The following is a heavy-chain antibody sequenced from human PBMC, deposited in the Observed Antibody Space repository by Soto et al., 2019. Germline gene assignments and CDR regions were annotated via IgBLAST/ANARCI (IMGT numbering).Heavy chain of an antibody. CDR1: GYPFSDNQ. CDR2: INPKSDDT. CDR3: ARKHSLDYIRWGLDP. J-gene: IGHJ5*02. V-gene: IGHV1-2*02. D-gene: IGHD4-4*01. Sequence: VKVSCKASGYPFSDNQIHWLRRAPGQGLEWMGRINPKSDDTNYAQKFQGRVTMTRDTSIDTAYLELTGLTSDDTATYYCARKHSLDYIRWGLDPWGQGTLVTVSS.